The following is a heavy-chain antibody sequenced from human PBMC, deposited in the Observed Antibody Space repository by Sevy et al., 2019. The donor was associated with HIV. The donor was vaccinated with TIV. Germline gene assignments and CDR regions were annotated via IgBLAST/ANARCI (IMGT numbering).Heavy chain of an antibody. J-gene: IGHJ4*02. Sequence: GGSLRLSCAASGFTFRNYAMSWVRQAPGKGLERVSAISGSGDATYYADSVKGRFTISRDNSRNTLYLQMNSLRAEDTAVYSCAKSDAFCSGTSCYFDYWRQGTLVTVSS. CDR1: GFTFRNYA. CDR3: AKSDAFCSGTSCYFDY. D-gene: IGHD2-2*01. CDR2: ISGSGDAT. V-gene: IGHV3-23*01.